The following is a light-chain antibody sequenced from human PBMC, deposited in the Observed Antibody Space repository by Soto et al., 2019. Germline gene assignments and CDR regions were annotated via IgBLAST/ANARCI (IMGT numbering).Light chain of an antibody. CDR3: QKYDIAPRT. CDR2: AAS. J-gene: IGKJ4*01. Sequence: DIQMTQSPSSLYASVGDRVTITCRASQDINNYLAWYQQRPGKVPKLLIYAASTLQSGVPSRFSGSGSGTDLTLTISSLQPEDVASYYCQKYDIAPRTFGGGTRVEVK. CDR1: QDINNY. V-gene: IGKV1-27*01.